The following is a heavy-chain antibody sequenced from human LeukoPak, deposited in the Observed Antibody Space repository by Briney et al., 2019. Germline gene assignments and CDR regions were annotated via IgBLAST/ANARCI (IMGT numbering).Heavy chain of an antibody. CDR1: GFTSSSYA. V-gene: IGHV3-23*01. CDR2: ISGSGGSA. CDR3: AKVDYYDGSGYYYDAFDI. J-gene: IGHJ3*02. Sequence: PGGSLRLSCAASGFTSSSYAMSWVRQPPGKGLEWVSGISGSGGSAYYADSVKGRFTISRDNSKNTLYLQVNSLRAEDTAVYYCAKVDYYDGSGYYYDAFDIWGQGAMVTVSS. D-gene: IGHD3-22*01.